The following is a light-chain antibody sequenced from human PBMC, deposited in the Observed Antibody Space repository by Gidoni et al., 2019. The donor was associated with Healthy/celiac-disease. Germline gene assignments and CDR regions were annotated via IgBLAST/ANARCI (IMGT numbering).Light chain of an antibody. CDR2: EDN. CDR3: QSYDSSNHVV. Sequence: HSVSESPGKTVTISCTRSSGSIASNYVQWYQQRPGSAPTTVIYEDNQRPSGVPDRFSGSIDSSSNSASLTISGLKTEDEADYYCQSYDSSNHVVFGGGTKLTV. V-gene: IGLV6-57*04. CDR1: SGSIASNY. J-gene: IGLJ2*01.